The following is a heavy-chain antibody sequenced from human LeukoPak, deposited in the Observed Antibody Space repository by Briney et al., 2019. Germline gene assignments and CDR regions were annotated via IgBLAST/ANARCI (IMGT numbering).Heavy chain of an antibody. CDR3: ARAEGGLQLLQLPQYYFDY. J-gene: IGHJ4*02. D-gene: IGHD5-24*01. Sequence: SETLSLTCAVYGGSFRGYYWSWIRQPPGKGLEWMGEINHSGSTNYNPSLKSRVTISVDTSKNQFSLKLSSVTAADTAVYYCARAEGGLQLLQLPQYYFDYWGQGTLVTVSS. V-gene: IGHV4-34*01. CDR1: GGSFRGYY. CDR2: INHSGST.